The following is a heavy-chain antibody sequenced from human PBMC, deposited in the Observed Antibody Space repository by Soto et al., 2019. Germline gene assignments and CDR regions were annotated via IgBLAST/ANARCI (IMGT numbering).Heavy chain of an antibody. CDR2: LYTEGTT. J-gene: IGHJ6*02. CDR3: VRPRPSGENYGMDV. V-gene: IGHV3-53*01. D-gene: IGHD3-16*01. Sequence: GALRLSCAASGLTVSHNYMAWVRQAPEMGLEWVSILYTEGTTYYADSVKGRFTISRDSSKNTLFLQMDSLRAEDTAVYYCVRPRPSGENYGMDVWGQGTTVTVSS. CDR1: GLTVSHNY.